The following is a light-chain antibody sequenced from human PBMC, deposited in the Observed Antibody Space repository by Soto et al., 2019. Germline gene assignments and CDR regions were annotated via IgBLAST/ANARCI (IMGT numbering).Light chain of an antibody. CDR2: DAS. Sequence: EIIMTQSPATLSVSPGEGATLSCRASESVTNYLAWYQQKPGQAPRLLVYDASNRATGIPARFSGSGSGTDFTLTITRLEPEDSAVYFCQQYTGPPTTFGQGTRLEI. J-gene: IGKJ5*01. V-gene: IGKV3-11*01. CDR3: QQYTGPPTT. CDR1: ESVTNY.